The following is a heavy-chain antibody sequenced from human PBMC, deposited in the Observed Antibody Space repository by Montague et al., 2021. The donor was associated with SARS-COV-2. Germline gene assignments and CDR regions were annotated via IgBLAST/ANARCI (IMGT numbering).Heavy chain of an antibody. CDR1: GVSFSSYY. CDR3: ARLAYCGADWFSWWEIFFDS. V-gene: IGHV4-34*01. CDR2: INHSGSS. D-gene: IGHD2-21*02. J-gene: IGHJ4*02. Sequence: SETLSLTCAVSGVSFSSYYWSWIRQPPGKGLEWIAEINHSGSSNYNPSLKSRVTMSVDTSKNQFSLKLNSVTVADTAVYYCARLAYCGADWFSWWEIFFDSWGQGTLVTVSS.